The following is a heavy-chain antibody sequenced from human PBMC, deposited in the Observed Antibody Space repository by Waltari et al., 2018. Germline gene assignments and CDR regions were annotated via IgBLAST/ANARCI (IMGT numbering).Heavy chain of an antibody. V-gene: IGHV3-30*18. CDR1: GFTFSSYG. CDR2: IWYDGSNK. Sequence: QVQLVESGGGVVQPGRSLRLSCAASGFTFSSYGMHWVRPAPGKGLEWVAVIWYDGSNKYYADSVKGRFTISRDNSKNTLYLQMNSLRAEDTAVYYCAKANYYDSSGYHFDYWGQGTLVTVSS. D-gene: IGHD3-22*01. CDR3: AKANYYDSSGYHFDY. J-gene: IGHJ4*02.